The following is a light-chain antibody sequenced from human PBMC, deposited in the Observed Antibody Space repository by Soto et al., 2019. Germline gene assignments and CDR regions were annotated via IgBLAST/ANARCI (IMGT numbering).Light chain of an antibody. Sequence: AIRMTQSPSSLSASTGDRVTITCRASQGISSYLAWYQQKPGKAPKLLIYAASTLQSGVPSRFSGSGSGTDFTLTLSCLQSEDFATYYCQQYYSYPTFGQGTKVDIK. V-gene: IGKV1-8*01. CDR1: QGISSY. CDR2: AAS. CDR3: QQYYSYPT. J-gene: IGKJ1*01.